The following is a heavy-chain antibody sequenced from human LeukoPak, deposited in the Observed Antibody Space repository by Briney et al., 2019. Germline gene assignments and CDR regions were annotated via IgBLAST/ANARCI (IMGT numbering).Heavy chain of an antibody. CDR2: INHSGIT. V-gene: IGHV4-34*01. Sequence: SETLSLTCAVYAGSFSGYYLSWIRQPPGNELEGMGEINHSGITNYNPSLKNRVTISVDTSKNQFSLKLSSVTAADTAVYYCARGANGIDYYWGQGTLVTVSS. CDR1: AGSFSGYY. CDR3: ARGANGIDYY. D-gene: IGHD2-8*01. J-gene: IGHJ4*02.